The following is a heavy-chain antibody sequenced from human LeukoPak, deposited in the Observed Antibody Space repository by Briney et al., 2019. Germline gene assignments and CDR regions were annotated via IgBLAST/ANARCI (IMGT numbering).Heavy chain of an antibody. Sequence: ASVKVSCKASGYTFTCYYMHWVRQAPGQGLEWMGWINPNSGGTNYAQKFQGRVTMTRDTSISTAYMELSRLRSDDTAVYYCARALNYCSGGSCYSGNWFDPWGQGTLVTVSS. CDR1: GYTFTCYY. CDR3: ARALNYCSGGSCYSGNWFDP. J-gene: IGHJ5*02. V-gene: IGHV1-2*02. D-gene: IGHD2-15*01. CDR2: INPNSGGT.